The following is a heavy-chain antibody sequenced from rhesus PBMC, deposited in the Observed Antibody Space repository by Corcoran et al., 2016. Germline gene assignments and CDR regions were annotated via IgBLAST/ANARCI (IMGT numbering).Heavy chain of an antibody. CDR2: TYYRSKWYN. J-gene: IGHJ4*01. Sequence: QVQLQESGPGLVKPSQTLSLTCAISGDSVSSNNLTCNWFSESPSRGREWLGRTYYRSKWYNDYAQSVQNRISINPDTSKNQFSLQLNSVTPEDMAVYYCARAGISAAGLDYWGQGVLVTVSS. V-gene: IGHV6-1*01. D-gene: IGHD6S26*01. CDR1: GDSVSSNNLT. CDR3: ARAGISAAGLDY.